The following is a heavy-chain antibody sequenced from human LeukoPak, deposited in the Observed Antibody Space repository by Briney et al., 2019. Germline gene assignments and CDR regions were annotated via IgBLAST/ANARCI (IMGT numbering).Heavy chain of an antibody. V-gene: IGHV3-74*01. CDR2: INTDGTVT. Sequence: GGSLRLSCAASGFTFSKYWMLWVRQAPGKGLESVSRINTDGTVTTYADSVKGRFTISRDNAKNSLYLQMNSLRAEDTAVYYCARDRRALLPWGQGTLVTVSS. CDR3: ARDRRALLP. J-gene: IGHJ5*02. CDR1: GFTFSKYW.